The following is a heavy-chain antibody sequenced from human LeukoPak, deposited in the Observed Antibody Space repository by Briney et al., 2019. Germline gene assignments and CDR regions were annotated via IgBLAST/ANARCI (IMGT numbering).Heavy chain of an antibody. CDR3: ARERLGGSYYRPVDY. J-gene: IGHJ4*02. D-gene: IGHD1-26*01. CDR2: INYSGST. V-gene: IGHV4-34*01. Sequence: SWVRQPPGKGLEWIGEINYSGSTNYNPSLKSRVTISVDTSKNQFSLKLSSVSAEDTALYYCARERLGGSYYRPVDYWGQGTLVTVSS.